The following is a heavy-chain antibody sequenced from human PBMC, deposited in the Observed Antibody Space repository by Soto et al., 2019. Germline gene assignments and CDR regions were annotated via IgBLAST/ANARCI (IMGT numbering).Heavy chain of an antibody. CDR2: ISGTSVST. CDR3: AKLHYSSGVYYFYY. D-gene: IGHD6-19*01. V-gene: IGHV3-23*01. Sequence: RLSCAASTFTFSAHAMSWVRQAPGKGLEWVSGISGTSVSTYYADSVKGRFTISRDNSKNTLYLQMNSLKVEETAVYYCAKLHYSSGVYYFYYWGLGNLVTVSS. CDR1: TFTFSAHA. J-gene: IGHJ4*02.